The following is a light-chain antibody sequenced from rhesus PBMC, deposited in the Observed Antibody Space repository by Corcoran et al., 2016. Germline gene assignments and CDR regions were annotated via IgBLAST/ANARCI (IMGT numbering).Light chain of an antibody. Sequence: DIQMTQSPSSLSASVGDRVTITCLASQGISSYLPWYQQKPGKAPKLLIYAASTLQSGVPSRFSGSGSGTDFTLTISSLQPEDFATYYCQQHNSYPLTFGGGTKVELK. J-gene: IGKJ4*01. V-gene: IGKV1-25*01. CDR3: QQHNSYPLT. CDR2: AAS. CDR1: QGISSY.